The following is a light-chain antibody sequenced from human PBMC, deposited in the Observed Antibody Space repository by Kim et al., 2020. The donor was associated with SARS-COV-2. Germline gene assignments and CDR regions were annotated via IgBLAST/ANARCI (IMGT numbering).Light chain of an antibody. CDR2: LDS. CDR1: KLGDKY. CDR3: QAWDSSTANWV. V-gene: IGLV3-1*01. J-gene: IGLJ3*02. Sequence: SPGQTASITCSGDKLGDKYACWYQQKPGQSPVLVIYLDSKRPSGIPERISGSNSGNTATLTISGTQAIDEADYYCQAWDSSTANWVFGGGTQLTVL.